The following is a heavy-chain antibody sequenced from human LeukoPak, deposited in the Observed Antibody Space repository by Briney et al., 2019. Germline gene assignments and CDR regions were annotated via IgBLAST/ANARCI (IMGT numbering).Heavy chain of an antibody. CDR3: AKVYYSGMDY. J-gene: IGHJ4*02. D-gene: IGHD1-26*01. Sequence: PGGSLRLSCAASGFTFSSYAMTWVRQAPGRGLEWVSGISGDGTTTYYADSVKGRFTISRDNSKSTLFLQMSSLRAEDTAVYYCAKVYYSGMDYWGQGTLVTVSS. CDR1: GFTFSSYA. V-gene: IGHV3-23*01. CDR2: ISGDGTTT.